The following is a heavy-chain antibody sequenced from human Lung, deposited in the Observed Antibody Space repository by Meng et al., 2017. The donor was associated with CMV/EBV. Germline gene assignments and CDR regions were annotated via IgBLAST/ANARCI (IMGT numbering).Heavy chain of an antibody. J-gene: IGHJ4*02. CDR1: GFSLSNARMG. CDR3: ARVGWYDFWSGYYSFVDY. Sequence: SGPTLVKPTETLTLTCTVSGFSLSNARMGVSWIRQPPGKALEWLAHIFSNDEKSYSASLKSRLTISKDTSKSQVVLTMTNMDPVDTATYYSARVGWYDFWSGYYSFVDYWGQGTLVTVSS. V-gene: IGHV2-26*01. D-gene: IGHD3-3*01. CDR2: IFSNDEK.